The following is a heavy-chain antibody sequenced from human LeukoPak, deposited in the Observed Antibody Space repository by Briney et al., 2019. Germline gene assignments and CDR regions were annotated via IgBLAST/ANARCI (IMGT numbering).Heavy chain of an antibody. CDR1: GFTFSNAW. V-gene: IGHV3-23*01. Sequence: GGSLRLSCAASGFTFSNAWMSWVRQAPGKGLEWVSAINDSGGSTYYADSVKGRFTISRDNSKNTLYLQMNSLRAEDTAVYYCAKPAISSRGWYYDYWGQGTLVTVSS. CDR2: INDSGGST. D-gene: IGHD6-19*01. CDR3: AKPAISSRGWYYDY. J-gene: IGHJ4*02.